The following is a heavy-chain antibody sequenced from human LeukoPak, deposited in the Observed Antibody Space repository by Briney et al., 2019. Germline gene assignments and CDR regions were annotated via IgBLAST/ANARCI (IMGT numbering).Heavy chain of an antibody. J-gene: IGHJ4*02. CDR2: TYYRSNWYN. D-gene: IGHD6-19*01. V-gene: IGHV6-1*01. CDR3: AREVAVAGPFDY. Sequence: SQTLSLTCAISGDSVSSNSAGWNWIRQSPSRGLEWLGRTYYRSNWYNDYALSVKSRITIDPDTSKNQFSLQLNSVTSEDTAVYYCAREVAVAGPFDYWGQGTLVTVSS. CDR1: GDSVSSNSAG.